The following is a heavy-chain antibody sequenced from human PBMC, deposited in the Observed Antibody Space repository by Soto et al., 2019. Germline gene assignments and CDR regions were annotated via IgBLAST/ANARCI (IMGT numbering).Heavy chain of an antibody. J-gene: IGHJ6*02. Sequence: SETLSLTCTVSGGSISSYYWSWIRQPPGKGLEWIGYIYYSGSTNYNPSLKSRVTISVDTSKNQFSLKLSSVTAADTAVYYCARDRVAVAPPFYYYYGMDVWGQGTTVTVSS. CDR2: IYYSGST. CDR3: ARDRVAVAPPFYYYYGMDV. V-gene: IGHV4-59*01. D-gene: IGHD6-19*01. CDR1: GGSISSYY.